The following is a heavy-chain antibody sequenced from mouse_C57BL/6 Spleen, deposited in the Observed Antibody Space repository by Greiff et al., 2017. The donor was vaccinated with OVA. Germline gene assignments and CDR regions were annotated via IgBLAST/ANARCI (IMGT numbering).Heavy chain of an antibody. Sequence: EVQLQQSGPGLVKPSQSLSLTCSVTGYSITSGYYWNWIRQFPGNKLEWMGYISYDGSNNYNPSLKNRISITRDTSKNQFFLKLNSVTTEDTATYYCARDHGYHWYFDVWGTGTTVTVSS. CDR2: ISYDGSN. CDR1: GYSITSGYY. J-gene: IGHJ1*03. CDR3: ARDHGYHWYFDV. D-gene: IGHD2-2*01. V-gene: IGHV3-6*01.